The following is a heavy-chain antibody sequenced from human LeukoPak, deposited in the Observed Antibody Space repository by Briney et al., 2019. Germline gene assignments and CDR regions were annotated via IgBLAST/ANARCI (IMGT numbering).Heavy chain of an antibody. D-gene: IGHD6-13*01. CDR3: ARDLWQQLVRGRVILNWFDP. CDR1: GYTFASYG. J-gene: IGHJ5*02. V-gene: IGHV1-18*01. CDR2: ISAYNGNT. Sequence: GASVKVSCKASGYTFASYGISWVRQAPGQGLEWMGWISAYNGNTNYAQKLQGRVTMTTDTSTSTAYMELRSLRSDDTAVYYCARDLWQQLVRGRVILNWFDPWGQGTPVTVSS.